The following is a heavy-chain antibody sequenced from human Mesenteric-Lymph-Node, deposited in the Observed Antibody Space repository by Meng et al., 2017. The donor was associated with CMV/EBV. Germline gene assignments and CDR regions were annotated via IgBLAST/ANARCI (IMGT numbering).Heavy chain of an antibody. CDR2: ISSSDYV. Sequence: GESLKISCAASGFSFGDYSMNWVRQIPGKGLEWVSSISSSDYVYYAESLKGRFTISRDNAKNSLYLQMNSLRAEDTAVYYCARERSSSWYHYYYYYGMDVWGQGTTVTVSS. V-gene: IGHV3-21*01. D-gene: IGHD6-13*01. J-gene: IGHJ6*02. CDR3: ARERSSSWYHYYYYYGMDV. CDR1: GFSFGDYS.